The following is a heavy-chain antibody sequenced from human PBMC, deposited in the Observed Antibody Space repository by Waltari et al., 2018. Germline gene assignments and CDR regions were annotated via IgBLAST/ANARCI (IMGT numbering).Heavy chain of an antibody. D-gene: IGHD2-15*01. CDR3: ARVPLRYCSGGSCYEDY. CDR1: GGSFSGYY. J-gene: IGHJ4*02. Sequence: QVQLQQWGAGLLKPSEPLSLTCAVYGGSFSGYYWSWIRQPPGKGLEWIGEINHSGSTNYNPSLKSRVTISVDTSKNQFSLKLSSVTAADTAVYYCARVPLRYCSGGSCYEDYWGQGTLVTVSS. CDR2: INHSGST. V-gene: IGHV4-34*01.